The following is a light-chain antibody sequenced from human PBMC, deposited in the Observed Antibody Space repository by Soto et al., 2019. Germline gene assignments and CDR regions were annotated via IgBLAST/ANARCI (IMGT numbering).Light chain of an antibody. J-gene: IGKJ1*01. V-gene: IGKV1-39*01. CDR2: GAS. Sequence: DIQMTQSPSSLSASVGDRVTITCRASQSISNYLNWYQQKPGKAPKLLIYGASSLQSGVPSRFSGSGSGTDFTLTISSLQLEDFANYYSEQSYSTRWTFGQGTKV. CDR1: QSISNY. CDR3: EQSYSTRWT.